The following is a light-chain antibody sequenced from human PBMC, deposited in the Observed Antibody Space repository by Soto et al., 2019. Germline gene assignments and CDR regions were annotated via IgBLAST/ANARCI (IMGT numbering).Light chain of an antibody. J-gene: IGKJ4*01. CDR2: DAS. Sequence: EIVLTQSPATLSLSPGERATLSCRASQSVSTYLAWYQQRPGQAPRLLIYDASSGATGIPARFSGSGSGTDFPLTISSLEPEDFAVYDCQHRSNWITFGGGTKVEIK. V-gene: IGKV3-11*01. CDR3: QHRSNWIT. CDR1: QSVSTY.